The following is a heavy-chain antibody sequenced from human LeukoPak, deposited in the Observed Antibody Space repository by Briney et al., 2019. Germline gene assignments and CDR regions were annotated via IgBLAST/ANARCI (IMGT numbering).Heavy chain of an antibody. J-gene: IGHJ4*02. Sequence: ASVKVSCKASGYTFTSYGISWVRQAPGQGLEWMGWINPNSGGTNYAQKFQGRVTMTRDTSISTAYMELSSLRSEDTAVYYCATGWGKAAAGTHYWGQGTLVTVSS. V-gene: IGHV1-2*02. CDR2: INPNSGGT. D-gene: IGHD6-13*01. CDR3: ATGWGKAAAGTHY. CDR1: GYTFTSYG.